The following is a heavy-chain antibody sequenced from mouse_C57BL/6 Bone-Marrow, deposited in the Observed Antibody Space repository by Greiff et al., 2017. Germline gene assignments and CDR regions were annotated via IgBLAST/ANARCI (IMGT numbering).Heavy chain of an antibody. D-gene: IGHD2-4*01. CDR3: ARCYDYDDYTMDY. Sequence: VQLQQPGAELVKPGASVKLSCKASGYTFTNYWMHWVKQRPGQGLEWIGMMHPNGGSPDYNEKFKSEATLSVDKSSRTAYMELSSLTSEDSAVYYGARCYDYDDYTMDYWGQGTSVTVSS. CDR2: MHPNGGSP. CDR1: GYTFTNYW. J-gene: IGHJ4*01. V-gene: IGHV1-64*01.